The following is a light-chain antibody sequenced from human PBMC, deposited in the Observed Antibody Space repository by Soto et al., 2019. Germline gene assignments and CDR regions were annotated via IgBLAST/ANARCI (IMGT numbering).Light chain of an antibody. V-gene: IGKV1-39*01. J-gene: IGKJ1*01. CDR2: AAS. CDR1: QSIRNY. Sequence: LQMTQSPSTLSASVGDTVTISCRASQSIRNYVSWYQQKPGTAPKLLIRAASTLQSGVPSRFSGSGSGTDFTLTISSLQIEDFATYFCQQTDSTPQTFGQGTNVEI. CDR3: QQTDSTPQT.